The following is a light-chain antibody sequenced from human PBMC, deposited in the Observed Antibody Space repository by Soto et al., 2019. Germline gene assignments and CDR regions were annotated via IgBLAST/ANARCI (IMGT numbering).Light chain of an antibody. J-gene: IGLJ3*02. V-gene: IGLV2-14*01. CDR1: SSDVGGYNY. CDR3: SSYTSSSTWV. Sequence: QSVLTQPASVSGSPGQSITISCTGTSSDVGGYNYVSWYQQHPGKAPKLMIYEVSNRPSGVSNRCSGSKSGNTASLTISGLQAEDEDDYYCSSYTSSSTWVFGGGTQLTVL. CDR2: EVS.